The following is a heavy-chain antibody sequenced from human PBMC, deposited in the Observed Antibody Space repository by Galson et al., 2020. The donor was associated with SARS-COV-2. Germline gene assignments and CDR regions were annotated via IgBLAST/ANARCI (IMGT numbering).Heavy chain of an antibody. CDR3: ARTYVRSPRFGLDV. CDR2: IYDNETT. V-gene: IGHV4-31*03. J-gene: IGHJ6*02. D-gene: IGHD2-8*01. CDR1: GESLSSDGSY. Sequence: SETLSLTCSVSGESLSSDGSYWGWIRQQPGQGLEWIGHIYDNETTYYNPSLKSRISMSIDTSKNQFFLRLASLTAADTAIYYCARTYVRSPRFGLDVWGQGATVAVS.